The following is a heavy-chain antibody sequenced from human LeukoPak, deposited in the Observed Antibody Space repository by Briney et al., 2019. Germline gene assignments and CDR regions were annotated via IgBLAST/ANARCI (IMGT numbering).Heavy chain of an antibody. Sequence: GGSLRLSCAASGFTLSTYAMSWVRQTPGKGLEWVAATSSSDAGTYHADSVKGRFTISRDNAKNSLYLQMNSLRADDTAVYYCARDRLRLGELPILNKKNNYFDYWGQGTLVTVSS. CDR2: TSSSDAGT. V-gene: IGHV3-21*01. CDR1: GFTLSTYA. J-gene: IGHJ4*02. D-gene: IGHD3-16*01. CDR3: ARDRLRLGELPILNKKNNYFDY.